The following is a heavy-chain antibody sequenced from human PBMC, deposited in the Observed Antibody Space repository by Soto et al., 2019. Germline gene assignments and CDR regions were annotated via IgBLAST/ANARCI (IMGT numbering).Heavy chain of an antibody. D-gene: IGHD6-13*01. V-gene: IGHV3-11*01. CDR2: ISSSGNTI. Sequence: QVQLVESGGGLVKPGGSLRLSCAASGFTSSDYYMSWIRQAPGKGLEYVSYISSSGNTIYNADSVRGRFTISRDNAKNTLYLQMNSLRAEDTAVYYCARDSSRSWYRRGYHYYGMDVWGQGTTFTVSS. CDR1: GFTSSDYY. CDR3: ARDSSRSWYRRGYHYYGMDV. J-gene: IGHJ6*02.